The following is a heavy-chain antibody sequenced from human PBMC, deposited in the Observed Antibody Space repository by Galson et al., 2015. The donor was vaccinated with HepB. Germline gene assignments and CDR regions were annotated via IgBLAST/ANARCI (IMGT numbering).Heavy chain of an antibody. D-gene: IGHD3-10*01. CDR1: GYTFTSFG. CDR3: ARGPYFGELTRILVLQH. CDR2: IRPDNGGT. Sequence: SVKVSCKASGYTFTSFGISWVRQAPGQGLEWVGWIRPDNGGTNYAQNLQDRVTMSTDTSTSTAYMELRSLRYDDTAVYYCARGPYFGELTRILVLQHWGQGSLVPVSS. V-gene: IGHV1-18*04. J-gene: IGHJ1*01.